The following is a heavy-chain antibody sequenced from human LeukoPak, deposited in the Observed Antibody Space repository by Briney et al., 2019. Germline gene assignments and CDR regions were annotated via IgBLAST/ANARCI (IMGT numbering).Heavy chain of an antibody. Sequence: SETLSLTCTVSGGSISTFYWTWIRQPAGKGLEWIGRIINSGSTNYNPSLRSRVSMSVDRSKNQFSVTLSSVTAADTAVYFCAREGGDPRWLDPWGQGTLVTVSS. CDR1: GGSISTFY. CDR2: IINSGST. CDR3: AREGGDPRWLDP. V-gene: IGHV4-4*07. J-gene: IGHJ5*02. D-gene: IGHD6-25*01.